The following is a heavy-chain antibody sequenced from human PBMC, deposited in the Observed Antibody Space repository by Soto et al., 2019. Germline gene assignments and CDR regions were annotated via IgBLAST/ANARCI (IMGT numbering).Heavy chain of an antibody. CDR3: ARYFYESNDYSLWDFGMDV. CDR1: GFSLSTSGVG. V-gene: IGHV2-5*02. Sequence: QITLKESGPTLMKPTQTLTLTCTLSGFSLSTSGVGVGWIRQTPDKALEWLALIYWDDDKRYSPSLKSRIIITNDTFKNQVVLTMTNMDPVDTATYYFARYFYESNDYSLWDFGMDVWGHGTMVTVSS. CDR2: IYWDDDK. D-gene: IGHD3-22*01. J-gene: IGHJ6*02.